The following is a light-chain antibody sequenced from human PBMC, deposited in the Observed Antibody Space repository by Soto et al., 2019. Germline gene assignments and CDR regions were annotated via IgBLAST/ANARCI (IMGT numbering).Light chain of an antibody. CDR1: QSVRSN. Sequence: EIVMTQSPATLSVSPWERATISCRASQSVRSNLAWYQQKPGQAPRILMYDASTRATGISARFSGSGSGTEFTLTISSLQSEDFAVYYCQQYHNWPITFGQGTRLEIK. CDR2: DAS. CDR3: QQYHNWPIT. J-gene: IGKJ5*01. V-gene: IGKV3-15*01.